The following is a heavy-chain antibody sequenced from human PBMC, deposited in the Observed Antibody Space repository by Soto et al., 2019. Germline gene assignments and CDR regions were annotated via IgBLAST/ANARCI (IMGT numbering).Heavy chain of an antibody. CDR1: GFTFSNYG. J-gene: IGHJ4*02. Sequence: QVQLMESGGGVVQPGRSLRLSCAASGFTFSNYGMHWVRQAPGKGLEWVALTSHGGVTQNYADSVKGRFTISRDNSNNMVYLQMNSLRFEDTAVYYCAKAMRRVRVIIAFFDYWGPGTLVTVSS. D-gene: IGHD3-10*01. CDR3: AKAMRRVRVIIAFFDY. V-gene: IGHV3-30*18. CDR2: TSHGGVTQ.